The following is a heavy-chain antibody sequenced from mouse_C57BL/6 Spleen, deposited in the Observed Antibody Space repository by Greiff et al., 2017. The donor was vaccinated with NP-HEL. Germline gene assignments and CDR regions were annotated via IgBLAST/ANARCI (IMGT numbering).Heavy chain of an antibody. D-gene: IGHD2-4*01. Sequence: EVQLQQSGPELVKPGASVKMSCKASGYTFTDYNMHWVKQSHGKSLEWIGYINPNNGGTSYNQKFKGKATLTVNKSSSTAYMELRSLTSEDSAVYDCARKDYYDYDEIMDYWGQGTSVTVSS. V-gene: IGHV1-22*01. CDR2: INPNNGGT. CDR1: GYTFTDYN. CDR3: ARKDYYDYDEIMDY. J-gene: IGHJ4*01.